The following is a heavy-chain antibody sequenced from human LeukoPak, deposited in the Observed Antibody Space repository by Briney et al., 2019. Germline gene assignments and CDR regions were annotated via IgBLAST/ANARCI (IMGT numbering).Heavy chain of an antibody. V-gene: IGHV3-48*01. CDR2: ISSSSSTI. Sequence: GESLRLSCAAPGFTFSSYSMNCVRQAPGKGLEWVSYISSSSSTIYYADSVKGRFTISRDNAKNSLYLQMNSLRAEDTAVYYCARDLLAVAGTGGQGTLVTVSS. D-gene: IGHD6-19*01. CDR1: GFTFSSYS. CDR3: ARDLLAVAGT. J-gene: IGHJ4*02.